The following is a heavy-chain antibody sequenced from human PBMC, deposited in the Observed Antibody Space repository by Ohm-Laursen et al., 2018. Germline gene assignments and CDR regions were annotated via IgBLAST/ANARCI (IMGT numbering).Heavy chain of an antibody. D-gene: IGHD6-13*01. CDR3: ARVRGVVAAGTFDY. V-gene: IGHV4-38-2*01. Sequence: TLSPTCAVSGYSIRSGYHWGWVRQPPGKGLEWVGSIHHGGSTHYKTSLKSRVTISADTSKNQFSLKLSSVTAADTAVYYCARVRGVVAAGTFDYWGQGTLVTVSS. CDR1: GYSIRSGYH. J-gene: IGHJ4*02. CDR2: IHHGGST.